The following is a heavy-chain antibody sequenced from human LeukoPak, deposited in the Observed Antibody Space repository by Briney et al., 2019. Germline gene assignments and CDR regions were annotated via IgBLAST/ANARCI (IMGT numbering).Heavy chain of an antibody. CDR3: AKDPRVGSRVATPCH. CDR2: ISGSGGST. D-gene: IGHD5-24*01. CDR1: GFTFTSYS. J-gene: IGHJ4*02. Sequence: PGGSLRLSCAASGFTFTSYSMSWVRQAPGKGLEWVSSISGSGGSTYYADSVKGRFTISRHNSKSTLFLQMNSLRAEDTAVYYCAKDPRVGSRVATPCHWGQGTLVTVSS. V-gene: IGHV3-23*01.